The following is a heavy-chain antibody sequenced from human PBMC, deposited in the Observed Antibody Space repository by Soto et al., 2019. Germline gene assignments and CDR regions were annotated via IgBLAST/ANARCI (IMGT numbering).Heavy chain of an antibody. CDR3: ARDRIVVVVAAPDAFDI. CDR2: ISAYNGNT. V-gene: IGHV1-18*01. D-gene: IGHD2-15*01. Sequence: QVQLVQSGAEVKKPGASVKVSCKASGYTFTTYGITWVRQAPGQGLEWMGWISAYNGNTNYAQKLQGRVTMTTDTSTSTAYMELRSLRSDDTAVYYCARDRIVVVVAAPDAFDICGQGTMVTVSS. J-gene: IGHJ3*02. CDR1: GYTFTTYG.